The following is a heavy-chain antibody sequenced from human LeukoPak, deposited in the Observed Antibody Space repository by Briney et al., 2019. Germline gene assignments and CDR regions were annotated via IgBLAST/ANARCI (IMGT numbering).Heavy chain of an antibody. J-gene: IGHJ4*02. D-gene: IGHD4-23*01. Sequence: PGGSLRLSCAASGFTFDDYAMHWVRQAPGKGLEWVSGISWNGGSIDYTDSVKGRFTISRDNAKNSLYLQMNSLRAEDTAFYFCAKAEGFFGGYYDHWGQGTLVTFSS. V-gene: IGHV3-9*01. CDR2: ISWNGGSI. CDR3: AKAEGFFGGYYDH. CDR1: GFTFDDYA.